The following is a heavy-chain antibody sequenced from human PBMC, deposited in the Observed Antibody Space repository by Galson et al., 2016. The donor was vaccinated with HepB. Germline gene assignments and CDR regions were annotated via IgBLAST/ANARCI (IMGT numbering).Heavy chain of an antibody. D-gene: IGHD6-19*01. CDR1: GFPFSTYT. CDR3: ASDPSSSGWFTY. CDR2: ISYDGNNR. J-gene: IGHJ4*02. Sequence: LRLSCAASGFPFSTYTMHWVRQAPGKGLEWVAVISYDGNNRYSADSVKGRFTISRDNSKNTLYLQMNSLRVEDTAVYYCASDPSSSGWFTYWGQGTLVTVSS. V-gene: IGHV3-30*04.